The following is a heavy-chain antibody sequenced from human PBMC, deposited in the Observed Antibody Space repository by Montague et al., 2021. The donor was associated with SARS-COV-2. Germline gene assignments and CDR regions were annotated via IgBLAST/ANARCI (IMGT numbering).Heavy chain of an antibody. V-gene: IGHV3-48*04. CDR3: ARDLRWGYYDILTGYYRPLDY. Sequence: SLRLSCAAYGFTFSSYSMNWVRQAPGKGLEWVSYISSSSSTIYDXDSXKGLFTISRDNAKNSLYLQMNSLRAEATTVSYCARDLRWGYYDILTGYYRPLDYWGQGTLVTVSS. CDR2: ISSSSSTI. J-gene: IGHJ4*02. D-gene: IGHD3-9*01. CDR1: GFTFSSYS.